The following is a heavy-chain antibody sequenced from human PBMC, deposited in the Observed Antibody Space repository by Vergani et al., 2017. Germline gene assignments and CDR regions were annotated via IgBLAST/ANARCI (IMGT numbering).Heavy chain of an antibody. Sequence: QVQLQESGPGLVKPPGTLSLTCAVSGDSISSNNCWTWVRQPPGKGLEWIGEVCHTEDTKYSPSLKCRVTVSVDVSRNLFSLRLNCVTAADTAVYYSATIGYMCWGYYFDYWGQGILVTVSS. CDR2: VCHTEDT. J-gene: IGHJ4*02. CDR1: GDSISSNNC. D-gene: IGHD2-2*02. V-gene: IGHV4-4*03. CDR3: ATIGYMCWGYYFDY.